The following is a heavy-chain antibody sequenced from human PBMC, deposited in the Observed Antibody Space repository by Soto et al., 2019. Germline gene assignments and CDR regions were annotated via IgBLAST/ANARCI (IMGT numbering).Heavy chain of an antibody. J-gene: IGHJ3*02. D-gene: IGHD2-2*01. CDR3: ASAFCSSTSCPTGRDAFDI. CDR2: INPNSGGT. V-gene: IGHV1-2*04. CDR1: GYTFPGYY. Sequence: GASVKVSCKASGYTFPGYYMHWVRQAPGQGLEWMGWINPNSGGTNYAQKFQGWVTMTRDTSISTAYMELSRLRSDDTAVYYCASAFCSSTSCPTGRDAFDIWGQGTMVTVSS.